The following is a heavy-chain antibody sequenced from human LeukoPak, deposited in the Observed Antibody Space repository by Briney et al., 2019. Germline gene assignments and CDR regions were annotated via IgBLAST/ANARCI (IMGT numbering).Heavy chain of an antibody. Sequence: SQTLSPTSTVSGGAISSYYWGGIWQPPRKGLEWIGYTYNSVTTNYNPSLKSRVTISLDTSKNQFSLKLTSVTAADTAIYYCARKTPMAEAYFVDYWGQGILVTASS. CDR1: GGAISSYY. V-gene: IGHV4-59*01. CDR3: ARKTPMAEAYFVDY. D-gene: IGHD3-10*01. J-gene: IGHJ4*02. CDR2: TYNSVTT.